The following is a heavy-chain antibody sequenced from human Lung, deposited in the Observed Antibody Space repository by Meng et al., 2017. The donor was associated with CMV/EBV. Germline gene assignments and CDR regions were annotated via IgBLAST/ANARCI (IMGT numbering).Heavy chain of an antibody. Sequence: ETLSLTCAASGFTFSSYAMSWVRQAPGKGLEWVSAISGSGGSTYYADSVKGRFTISRDNSKNTLYLQMNSLRAEDTAVYYCAKGIKKGSGSYYPYGMDVWGQGTTVTVSS. J-gene: IGHJ6*02. V-gene: IGHV3-23*01. CDR1: GFTFSSYA. CDR2: ISGSGGST. CDR3: AKGIKKGSGSYYPYGMDV. D-gene: IGHD3-10*01.